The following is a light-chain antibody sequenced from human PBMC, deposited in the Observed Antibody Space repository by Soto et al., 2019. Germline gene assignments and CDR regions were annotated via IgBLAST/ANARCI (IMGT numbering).Light chain of an antibody. V-gene: IGKV3-15*01. Sequence: EIVMTQSPATLSVSPGERATLSCRASQTVNSNLAWYQRKPGQAPRLLIYGASTRATGIPARFSGSGSGTDLTLTISSLQSEDFAVYYCQQYYACPWTFGQGTKVEIK. CDR1: QTVNSN. J-gene: IGKJ1*01. CDR3: QQYYACPWT. CDR2: GAS.